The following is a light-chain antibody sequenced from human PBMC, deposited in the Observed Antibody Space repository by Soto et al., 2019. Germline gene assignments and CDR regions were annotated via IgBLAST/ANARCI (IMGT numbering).Light chain of an antibody. CDR2: GAS. J-gene: IGKJ4*01. CDR1: QSVSSSD. V-gene: IGKV3-20*01. Sequence: EIVLTQSPGTLSLSPWERASLTCRASQSVSSSDLAWYQQKPGQAPRLFIYGASNRATGIPDRFSGSGSGTDSTLTISRLEPEDFAVYYCQHYGNSPGLTFGGGTKLEIK. CDR3: QHYGNSPGLT.